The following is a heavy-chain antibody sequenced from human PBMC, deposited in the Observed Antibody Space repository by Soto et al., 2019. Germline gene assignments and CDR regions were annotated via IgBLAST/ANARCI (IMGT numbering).Heavy chain of an antibody. CDR3: ARDLDGSGSYYTDY. CDR2: ISPYKGNT. D-gene: IGHD3-10*01. J-gene: IGHJ4*02. V-gene: IGHV1-18*01. Sequence: GASVKVSCKASGYTFPNYGISCVRQAPGQGFEWMGWISPYKGNTNYAQKLQGRVTMTTDTSTSTAYMELRSLRSDDTAIYYCARDLDGSGSYYTDYWGQGTLVTVSS. CDR1: GYTFPNYG.